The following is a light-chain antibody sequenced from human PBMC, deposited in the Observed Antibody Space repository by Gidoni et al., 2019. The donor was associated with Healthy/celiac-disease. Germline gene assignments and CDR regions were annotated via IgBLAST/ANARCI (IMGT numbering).Light chain of an antibody. J-gene: IGKJ2*01. CDR2: AAS. Sequence: DIQMTQAPSSLSASVGDRVTITCRASQRISSYLNWYQQKPGKAPKLLIYAASSLPSGVPSRFSGSGSGTDFTLTISSLQPEDFATYYCQQSYSTPHTFGQGTKLEIK. CDR1: QRISSY. V-gene: IGKV1-39*01. CDR3: QQSYSTPHT.